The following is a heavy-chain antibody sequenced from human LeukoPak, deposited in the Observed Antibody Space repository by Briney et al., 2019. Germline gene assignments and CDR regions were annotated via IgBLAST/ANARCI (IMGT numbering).Heavy chain of an antibody. D-gene: IGHD3-9*01. Sequence: SVTLSLTCAVYGGSFSGYYWSWIRQPPGKGLEWIGEINHSGSTNYNPSLKSRVTISVDTSKNQFSLKLSSVTAADTAVYYCARRVSGEAYYDILTGRGGNNWFDPWGQGTLVTVSS. J-gene: IGHJ5*02. CDR3: ARRVSGEAYYDILTGRGGNNWFDP. CDR2: INHSGST. CDR1: GGSFSGYY. V-gene: IGHV4-34*01.